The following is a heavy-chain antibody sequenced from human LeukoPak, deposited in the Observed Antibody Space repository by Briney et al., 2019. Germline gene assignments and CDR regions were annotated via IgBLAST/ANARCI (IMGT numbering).Heavy chain of an antibody. CDR3: AREDSHLRVAFDM. CDR1: GLTFTRYW. D-gene: IGHD2-15*01. CDR2: INSDGSST. J-gene: IGHJ3*02. V-gene: IGHV3-74*01. Sequence: GGSLRLSCAASGLTFTRYWMHCVRQAPGKGMVWVSRINSDGSSTTYADSVKGRFTISRDNAKNTVFLQMNSLRAEDTAVYYCAREDSHLRVAFDMWGQGTMVTVSS.